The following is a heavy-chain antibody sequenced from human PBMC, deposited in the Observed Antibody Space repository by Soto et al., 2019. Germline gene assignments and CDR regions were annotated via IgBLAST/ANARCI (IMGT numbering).Heavy chain of an antibody. D-gene: IGHD2-2*01. J-gene: IGHJ6*02. CDR3: AKVRYSSPMGYYYGMDV. CDR2: IIPVFGTA. V-gene: IGHV1-69*01. CDR1: RVAFNKFI. Sequence: QAQLEQSGGEVKKPGSSVKVSCKASRVAFNKFIVTWVRQAPGLGLEWVGGIIPVFGTANYAQKFQGRVTITADESTCTSYMEVNNLRSEDTAVYYCAKVRYSSPMGYYYGMDVWGQGTTVTVSS.